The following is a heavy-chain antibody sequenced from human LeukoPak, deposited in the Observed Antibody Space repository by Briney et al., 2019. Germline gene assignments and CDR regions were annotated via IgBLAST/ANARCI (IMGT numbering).Heavy chain of an antibody. V-gene: IGHV4-4*07. Sequence: SETLSLTCTVSGGSISSYYWSWIRQPAGKGLEWIGRIYTSGSTNYNPSLKSRVTMSVDTSKNQFSLKLSSVTAADTAVYYCARDRSWNDVLFWFDPWGQGTLVTVSS. CDR2: IYTSGST. J-gene: IGHJ5*02. CDR3: ARDRSWNDVLFWFDP. D-gene: IGHD1-1*01. CDR1: GGSISSYY.